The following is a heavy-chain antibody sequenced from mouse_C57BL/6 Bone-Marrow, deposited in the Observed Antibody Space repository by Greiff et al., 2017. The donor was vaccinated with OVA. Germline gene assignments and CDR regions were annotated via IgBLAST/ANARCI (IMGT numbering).Heavy chain of an antibody. CDR2: LYPGDGDT. CDR1: GYAFSSSW. Sequence: VQLQQSGPELVKPGASVKISCKASGYAFSSSWMNWVKQRPGKGLEWIGRLYPGDGDTNYNGKFKGKATLTADKSSSTAYMQLSSLTSEDSAVYFCARSRLYYYGSRYFDYWGQGTTLTVSS. V-gene: IGHV1-82*01. J-gene: IGHJ2*01. CDR3: ARSRLYYYGSRYFDY. D-gene: IGHD1-1*01.